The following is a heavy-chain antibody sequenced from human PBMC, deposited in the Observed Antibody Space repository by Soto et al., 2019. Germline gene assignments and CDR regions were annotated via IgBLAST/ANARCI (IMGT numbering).Heavy chain of an antibody. D-gene: IGHD3-10*01. J-gene: IGHJ5*02. CDR3: ARDGSGSYLWFDP. Sequence: SDTLSLTCTVSGGSISSYYWSWIRQPPGKGLEWIGYIYYSGSTNYNPSLKSRVTISVDTSKNQFSLKLSSVTAADTAVYYCARDGSGSYLWFDPWGQGTLVTVSS. CDR2: IYYSGST. CDR1: GGSISSYY. V-gene: IGHV4-59*01.